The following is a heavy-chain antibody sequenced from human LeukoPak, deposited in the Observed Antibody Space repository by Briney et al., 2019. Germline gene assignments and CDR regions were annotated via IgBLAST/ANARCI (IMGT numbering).Heavy chain of an antibody. D-gene: IGHD5-18*01. Sequence: ASLKVSCKASGYTFTGPYIHWMRQAPGQGLEWMGWINPNSGATNYAQKLQGRVTMTTDTSTSTAYMELRSLRSDDTAVYYCAREGGGIQPARYWGQGTLVTVSS. V-gene: IGHV1-2*02. J-gene: IGHJ4*02. CDR1: GYTFTGPY. CDR2: INPNSGAT. CDR3: AREGGGIQPARY.